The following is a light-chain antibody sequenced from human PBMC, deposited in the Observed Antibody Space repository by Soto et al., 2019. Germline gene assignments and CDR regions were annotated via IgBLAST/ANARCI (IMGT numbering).Light chain of an antibody. CDR2: RNT. CDR1: SSNIGTNY. CDR3: AAWDDYLSANHV. V-gene: IGLV1-47*01. J-gene: IGLJ1*01. Sequence: QSVLTQPPSASGTPGQRVTISCSGSSSNIGTNYVYWYQQLPGTAPKLLIYRNTQRPSGVPDRFSGSKSGTSASLAISGLRSEDDADYDCAAWDDYLSANHVSGTGTNLTV.